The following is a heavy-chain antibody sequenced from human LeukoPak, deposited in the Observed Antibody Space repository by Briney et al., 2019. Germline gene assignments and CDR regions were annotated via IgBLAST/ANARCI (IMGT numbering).Heavy chain of an antibody. CDR1: GFTFSSYG. CDR2: IRYDGSNK. J-gene: IGHJ6*03. D-gene: IGHD6-6*01. Sequence: PGGSLRLSCAASGFTFSSYGMHWVRQAPGKGLEWVAFIRYDGSNKYYADSVKGRFTISRDNSKNTLYLQMNSLRAEDTAVYYCAKDPRSSIAARTPWGAYYYYMDVWGKGTTVTVSS. V-gene: IGHV3-30*02. CDR3: AKDPRSSIAARTPWGAYYYYMDV.